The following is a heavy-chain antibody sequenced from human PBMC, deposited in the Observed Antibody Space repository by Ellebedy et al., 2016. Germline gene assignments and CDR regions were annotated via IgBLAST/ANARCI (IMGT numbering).Heavy chain of an antibody. CDR3: ARHKGTGITFWGIDY. Sequence: SETLSLTCAVYGGSFSGYYWSWIRQPPGKGLEWIGEINHSGSTISVDTSKSQFSLKLSSVTAADTAVYYCARHKGTGITFWGIDYWGQGTLVTVSS. J-gene: IGHJ4*02. D-gene: IGHD3-16*01. V-gene: IGHV4-34*01. CDR2: INHSGS. CDR1: GGSFSGYY.